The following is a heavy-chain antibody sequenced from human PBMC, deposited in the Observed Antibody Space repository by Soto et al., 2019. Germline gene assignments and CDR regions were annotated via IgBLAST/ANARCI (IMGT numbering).Heavy chain of an antibody. Sequence: ASVKVSCKASGYTFTSYGISWVRQAPGQGLEWMGWISAYNGNTNYAQKLQGRVTMTTDTSTSTAYMELRSLRSDDTAVYYCARALYCSGGSCYFDYWGQGTLVTVSS. D-gene: IGHD2-15*01. J-gene: IGHJ4*02. CDR2: ISAYNGNT. CDR3: ARALYCSGGSCYFDY. CDR1: GYTFTSYG. V-gene: IGHV1-18*01.